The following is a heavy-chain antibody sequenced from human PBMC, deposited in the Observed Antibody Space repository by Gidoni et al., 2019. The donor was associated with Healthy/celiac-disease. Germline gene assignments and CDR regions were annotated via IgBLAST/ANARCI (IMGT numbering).Heavy chain of an antibody. CDR1: GFPFSSYA. J-gene: IGHJ3*02. D-gene: IGHD4-17*01. CDR2: ISYDGSNK. CDR3: AREWGKTTVSRNAFDI. Sequence: QVQLVESGGGVVQPGRSLRLSCAASGFPFSSYAMHWVRQAPGKGLEWVAVISYDGSNKYYADSVKGRFTISRDNSKNTLYLQMNSLRAEDTAVYYCAREWGKTTVSRNAFDIWGQGTMVTVSS. V-gene: IGHV3-30-3*01.